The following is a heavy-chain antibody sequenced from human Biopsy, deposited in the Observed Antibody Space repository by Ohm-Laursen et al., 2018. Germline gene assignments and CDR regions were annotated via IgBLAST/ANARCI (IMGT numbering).Heavy chain of an antibody. V-gene: IGHV3-23*01. D-gene: IGHD3-10*01. Sequence: SLRPSCTASGFTFSGYAMSWVRQGPEKGLEWVSVVTGSGRSTYYTDSVKGRFSISRDNSKNTLYLQMNSLRVEDTAVYYCAKGRSGGTGHGNWFDPWGQGTLVIVSS. CDR3: AKGRSGGTGHGNWFDP. CDR1: GFTFSGYA. CDR2: VTGSGRST. J-gene: IGHJ5*02.